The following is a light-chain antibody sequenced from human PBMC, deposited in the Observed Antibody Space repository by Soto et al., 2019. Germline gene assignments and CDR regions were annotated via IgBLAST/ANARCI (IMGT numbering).Light chain of an antibody. CDR1: SSDVGAYNF. J-gene: IGLJ1*01. Sequence: QSVLTQPASVSGSPGQSITISCTGTSSDVGAYNFVSWYQHHPGTAPKLMIYEVSNRPSGASNRFSGSKSGNTASLTVSGLQAEDEADYYCSSYAGSNNFEVFGTGTKLTVL. CDR3: SSYAGSNNFEV. CDR2: EVS. V-gene: IGLV2-14*01.